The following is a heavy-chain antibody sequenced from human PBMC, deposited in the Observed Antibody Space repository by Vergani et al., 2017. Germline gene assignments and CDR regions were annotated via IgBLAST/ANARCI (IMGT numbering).Heavy chain of an antibody. Sequence: EVQLVESGGGLVKPGGSLRLSCASSGFTFSSYSMNWVRQAPGKGLEWVSSISCSSSYIYYADSVKGRFTISRDNAKNSLYRQMNSLRAEETAVYYCARNFFPGLGVPDAFDIWGQGTMVTVSS. CDR1: GFTFSSYS. D-gene: IGHD2-8*02. V-gene: IGHV3-21*01. CDR3: ARNFFPGLGVPDAFDI. CDR2: ISCSSSYI. J-gene: IGHJ3*02.